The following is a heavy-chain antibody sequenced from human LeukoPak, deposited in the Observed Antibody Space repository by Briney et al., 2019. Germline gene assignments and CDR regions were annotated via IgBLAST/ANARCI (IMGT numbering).Heavy chain of an antibody. V-gene: IGHV4-34*01. CDR2: INHSGST. J-gene: IGHJ4*02. CDR1: GGSFSGYY. CDR3: ARRYGSGSYGY. D-gene: IGHD3-10*01. Sequence: PSETLSLTCAVYGGSFSGYYWSWIRQPLGKGLEWIGEINHSGSTNYNPSLKSRVTISVDTSKNQFSLKLSSVTAADTAVYYCARRYGSGSYGYWGQGTLVTVSS.